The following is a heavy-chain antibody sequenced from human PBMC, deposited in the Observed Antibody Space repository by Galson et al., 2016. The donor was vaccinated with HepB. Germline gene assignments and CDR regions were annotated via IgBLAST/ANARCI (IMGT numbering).Heavy chain of an antibody. Sequence: SLRLSCAASGFTFSSYAMHWVRQAPGKGLEWVAVISYDGSNKYYADSVKGRFTISRDNSKNTLYLQMNSLRAEDTAGYYCARDLYARMSSHFDYYYGMDVWGQGTTVTVSS. J-gene: IGHJ6*02. V-gene: IGHV3-30-3*01. CDR1: GFTFSSYA. CDR3: ARDLYARMSSHFDYYYGMDV. D-gene: IGHD2-2*01. CDR2: ISYDGSNK.